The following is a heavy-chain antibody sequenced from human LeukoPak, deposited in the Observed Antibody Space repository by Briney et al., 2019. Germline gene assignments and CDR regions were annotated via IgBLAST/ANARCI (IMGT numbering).Heavy chain of an antibody. D-gene: IGHD6-6*01. CDR2: ISPTGSTT. CDR3: ARGPNSNWSGLDF. V-gene: IGHV3-74*01. Sequence: GGSLRLSCTASGFSFSGHWMHWARQLPGKGLVWVSRISPTGSTTSYADSVKGRFTVSRDNAKNTLYLQVNNLRVEDTAVYYCARGPNSNWSGLDFWGQGTLLTVSS. J-gene: IGHJ4*02. CDR1: GFSFSGHW.